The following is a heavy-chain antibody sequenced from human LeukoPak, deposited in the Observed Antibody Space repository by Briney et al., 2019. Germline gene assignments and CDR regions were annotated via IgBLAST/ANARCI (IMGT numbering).Heavy chain of an antibody. Sequence: ASVKVSCKASGYTFTGYYMHWVRQAPGQGLEWMEWINPNRGGTNYAQKFQGRVTMTRDTSISTAYMELSRLSSDDTAVYYCARVGTYCSSTSCYGEVFDYWGQGTLVTVSS. V-gene: IGHV1-2*02. CDR1: GYTFTGYY. CDR2: INPNRGGT. CDR3: ARVGTYCSSTSCYGEVFDY. J-gene: IGHJ4*02. D-gene: IGHD2-2*01.